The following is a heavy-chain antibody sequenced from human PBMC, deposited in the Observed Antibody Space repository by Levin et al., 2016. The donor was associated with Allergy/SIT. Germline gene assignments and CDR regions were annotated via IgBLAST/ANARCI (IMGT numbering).Heavy chain of an antibody. CDR1: GYSFTSYW. CDR3: ARHLIAAGGLFDI. CDR2: IYPGDSDT. Sequence: KVSCKGSGYSFTSYWIGWVRQMPGKGLEWMGIIYPGDSDTRYSPSFQGQVTISADKSISTAYLQWSSLKASDTAMYYCARHLIAAGGLFDIWGQGTMVTVS. J-gene: IGHJ3*02. D-gene: IGHD6-13*01. V-gene: IGHV5-51*01.